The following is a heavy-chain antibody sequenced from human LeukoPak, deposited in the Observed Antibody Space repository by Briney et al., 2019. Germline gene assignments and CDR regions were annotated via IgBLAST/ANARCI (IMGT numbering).Heavy chain of an antibody. CDR2: IYYSGST. CDR1: GGSISSYY. D-gene: IGHD3-16*01. Sequence: SETLSLTCTVSGGSISSYYWSWIRQPPGKGLEWIGYIYYSGSTNYNPSLKSRVTISVDTSKNQFSLKLSSVTAADTAVYYCAREGGLGNWFDPWGQGTLVTVSS. J-gene: IGHJ5*02. V-gene: IGHV4-59*01. CDR3: AREGGLGNWFDP.